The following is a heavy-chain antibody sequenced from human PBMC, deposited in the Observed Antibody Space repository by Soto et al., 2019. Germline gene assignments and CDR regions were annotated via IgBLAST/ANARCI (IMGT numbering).Heavy chain of an antibody. CDR2: IYHSGST. D-gene: IGHD2-2*01. Sequence: QVQLQESGPGLVKPSGTLSLTCAVSGGSISSSNWWSWVRQPPGKGLEWIGEIYHSGSTNYNPSLKSRVTISVDNSTNQFSLKLSPVTAADTPVYYCARSQHRLFDYWGQGTLVTVSS. CDR1: GGSISSSNW. CDR3: ARSQHRLFDY. J-gene: IGHJ4*02. V-gene: IGHV4-4*02.